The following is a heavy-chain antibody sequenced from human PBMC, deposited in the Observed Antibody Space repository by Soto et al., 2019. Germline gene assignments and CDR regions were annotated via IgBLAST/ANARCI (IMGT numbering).Heavy chain of an antibody. J-gene: IGHJ2*01. Sequence: EVQLVESGGGLVQPGRSLRLSCAASGFTFDDYAMHWVRQAPGKGLEWVSGISWNSGSIGYADSVKGRFTISRDNAKNSLYLQMNSLRAEDTALYYCAKDGDYDSSGYYYGFYWYFDLWGRGTLVTVSS. CDR3: AKDGDYDSSGYYYGFYWYFDL. CDR1: GFTFDDYA. D-gene: IGHD3-22*01. V-gene: IGHV3-9*01. CDR2: ISWNSGSI.